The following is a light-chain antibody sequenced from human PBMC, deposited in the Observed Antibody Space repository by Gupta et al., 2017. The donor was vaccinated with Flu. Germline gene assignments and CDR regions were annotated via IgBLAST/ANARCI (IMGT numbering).Light chain of an antibody. CDR2: AAS. CDR3: QKISFSPRR. Sequence: AVQMTQSPSSLSASVGDRVTITCRASRDIRNDVGWYQQKPGKTPQLLIFAASRLQRGAPSRFGGGGVGSNLTLTINGLQPEDLATYFGQKISFSPRRFGQGPRWKSN. J-gene: IGKJ1*01. V-gene: IGKV1-6*02. CDR1: RDIRND.